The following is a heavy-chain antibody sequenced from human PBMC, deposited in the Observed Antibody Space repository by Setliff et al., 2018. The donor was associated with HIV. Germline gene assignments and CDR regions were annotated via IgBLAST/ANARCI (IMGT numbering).Heavy chain of an antibody. CDR2: IYSGGST. J-gene: IGHJ4*02. V-gene: IGHV3-66*02. CDR1: GFTVSSNY. D-gene: IGHD3-3*01. CDR3: ARANHYDFWSGTPFDY. Sequence: PGGSLRLSCAASGFTVSSNYMSWVRQAPGKGLEWVPLIYSGGSTYYADSVKGRVTISRDSTKNTLYLQMNSLRAEDTAVYYCARANHYDFWSGTPFDYWGQGTLVTVSS.